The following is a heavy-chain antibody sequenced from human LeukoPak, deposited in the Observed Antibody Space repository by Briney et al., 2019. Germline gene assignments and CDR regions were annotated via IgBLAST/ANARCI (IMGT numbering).Heavy chain of an antibody. CDR2: IWYDASNK. J-gene: IGHJ4*02. CDR3: ARDSFCSGGSCYSGLLDY. Sequence: PGGSLRLSCAASGFTFSNYGMHWVRQAPGKGLEWVAVIWYDASNKYYAGSVQGRFTISRDNSKNTLYLQMNRLRAEDTAVYYCARDSFCSGGSCYSGLLDYWGQGALVTVSS. CDR1: GFTFSNYG. V-gene: IGHV3-33*01. D-gene: IGHD2-15*01.